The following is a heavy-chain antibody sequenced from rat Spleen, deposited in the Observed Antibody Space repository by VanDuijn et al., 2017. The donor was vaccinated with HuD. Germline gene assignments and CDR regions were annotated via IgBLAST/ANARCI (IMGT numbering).Heavy chain of an antibody. Sequence: EVQLVESGGGLVQPGRSLKLSCVASGFTFSNYWMYWVRQAPGKGLEWVSSISNDGGTTFYPDSVRGRFTISRDNAENTVYLQMNSLRSEDTATYHCAVAGFGYWGQGVIVTVSS. CDR1: GFTFSNYW. D-gene: IGHD4-4*01. CDR2: ISNDGGTT. J-gene: IGHJ2*01. V-gene: IGHV5-58*01. CDR3: AVAGFGY.